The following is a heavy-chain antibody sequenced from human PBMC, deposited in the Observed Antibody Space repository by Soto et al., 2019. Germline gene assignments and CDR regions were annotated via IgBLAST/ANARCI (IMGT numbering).Heavy chain of an antibody. CDR3: TADLPAFIPQVDP. V-gene: IGHV3-15*07. CDR1: GCTFVNPW. CDR2: IKSQNDGGTT. J-gene: IGHJ5*02. D-gene: IGHD3-3*02. Sequence: XXPIRHSYAASGCTFVNPWVXWILQTPGKGLEWVGRIKSQNDGGTTDYAAPVRDRFTISKDDSKNTLYLQMNSLKTEDTGVYFCTADLPAFIPQVDPWGQGTLVTVFS.